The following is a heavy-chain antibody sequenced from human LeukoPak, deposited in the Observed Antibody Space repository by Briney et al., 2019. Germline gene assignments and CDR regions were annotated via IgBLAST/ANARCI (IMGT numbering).Heavy chain of an antibody. CDR1: GFTFSSYW. CDR2: IKQDGSEE. Sequence: PGGSLRLSCAVSGFTFSSYWMSWVRQAPGKGLEWVAIIKQDGSEEYYVDSVKGRFTISRDNAKNSLYLQMNSLRAEDTAVYYCARDGGRREDYWGQGALVTVSS. V-gene: IGHV3-7*01. D-gene: IGHD2-15*01. J-gene: IGHJ4*02. CDR3: ARDGGRREDY.